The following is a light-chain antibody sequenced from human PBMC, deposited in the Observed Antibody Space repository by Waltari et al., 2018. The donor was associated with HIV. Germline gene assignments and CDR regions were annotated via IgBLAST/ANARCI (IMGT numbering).Light chain of an antibody. CDR2: EVS. J-gene: IGLJ2*01. CDR1: SSDIGIYNF. Sequence: QSALTQPPSASGSPGQSVTISCAGTSSDIGIYNFFSWYKHHPGKAPKLMISEVSRRPSGVPDRFSGSKSGNTASLTVSGLQAEDEAAYYCFSYAGNNYLLFGGGTKLTVL. CDR3: FSYAGNNYLL. V-gene: IGLV2-8*01.